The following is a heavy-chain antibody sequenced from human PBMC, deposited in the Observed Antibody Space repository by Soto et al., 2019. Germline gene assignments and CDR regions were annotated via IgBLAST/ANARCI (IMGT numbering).Heavy chain of an antibody. CDR3: ARDLGYYDSSGYFDY. V-gene: IGHV3-11*01. Sequence: LRLSCAASGFTFSDYYMSWIRQAPGKGLEWVSYISSSDSIYYADSVKGRFTISRDNAKNSLYLQMNSLRAEDTAVYYCARDLGYYDSSGYFDYWGQGTLVTVSS. D-gene: IGHD3-22*01. CDR2: ISSSDSI. CDR1: GFTFSDYY. J-gene: IGHJ4*02.